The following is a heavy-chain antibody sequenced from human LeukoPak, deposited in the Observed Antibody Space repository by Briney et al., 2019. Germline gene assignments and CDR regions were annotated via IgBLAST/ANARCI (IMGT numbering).Heavy chain of an antibody. V-gene: IGHV4-4*07. Sequence: PSETLSLTCTVSGGSISSHYWSWIRQPAGKGLEWIGRIYTSGSTNYNPSLKSRVTMSVDTSKNQFSLKLSSVTAADTAVYYCAREVVVSSSWGAYYYYYYMDVWGKGTTVTVSS. D-gene: IGHD6-13*01. CDR2: IYTSGST. CDR3: AREVVVSSSWGAYYYYYYMDV. J-gene: IGHJ6*03. CDR1: GGSISSHY.